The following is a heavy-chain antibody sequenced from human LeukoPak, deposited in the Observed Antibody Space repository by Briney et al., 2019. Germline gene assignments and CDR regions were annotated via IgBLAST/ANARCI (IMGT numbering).Heavy chain of an antibody. J-gene: IGHJ6*02. D-gene: IGHD3-22*01. CDR3: AKTEASSGCYPQWNYYGMDV. CDR2: ISVSGAGT. CDR1: GFTFSSYT. V-gene: IGHV3-23*01. Sequence: PGGSLRLSCAASGFTFSSYTMGWVRQAPGKGLEWVSAISVSGAGTYYADSVKGRFTISRDNSKNTLYLQMNSLRAEDTAVYYCAKTEASSGCYPQWNYYGMDVWGQGTTVTVSS.